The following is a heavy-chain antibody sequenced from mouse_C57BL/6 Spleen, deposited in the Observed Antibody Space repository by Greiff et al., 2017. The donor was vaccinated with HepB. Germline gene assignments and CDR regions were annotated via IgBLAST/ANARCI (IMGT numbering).Heavy chain of an antibody. Sequence: EVQLVESGPGLVKPSQSLSLTCSVTGYSITSGYYWNWIRQFPGNKLEWMGYISYDGSNNYNPSLKNRISITRDTSKNQFFLKLNSVTTEDTATYYCASPVLAYWGQGTLVTVSA. CDR1: GYSITSGYY. J-gene: IGHJ3*01. CDR2: ISYDGSN. V-gene: IGHV3-6*01. CDR3: ASPVLAY.